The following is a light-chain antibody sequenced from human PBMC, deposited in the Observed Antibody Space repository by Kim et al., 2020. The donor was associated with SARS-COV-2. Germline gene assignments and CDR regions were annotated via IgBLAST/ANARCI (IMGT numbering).Light chain of an antibody. CDR1: SSDVGGYNY. CDR3: CSYAGSSPSKV. V-gene: IGLV2-11*01. J-gene: IGLJ1*01. CDR2: AVS. Sequence: QSALTQPRSVSGSPGQSVTISCTGTSSDVGGYNYVSWYQHHPGKAPKLMLYAVSKRPSGVPDRFSGSKSGNTASLTISGLQAEDEADYYCCSYAGSSPSKVFGTGTKVIVL.